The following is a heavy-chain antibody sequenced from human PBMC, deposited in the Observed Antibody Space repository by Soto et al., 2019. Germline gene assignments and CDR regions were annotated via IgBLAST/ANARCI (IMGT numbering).Heavy chain of an antibody. Sequence: GSLRISCAASVFSLRDYYMTWIRQAPGKGLELLSYISPGGDIIKYADPVKGRFIISRDNAKNSLYLHMNSLRAEDTAVYYCTRDPRMTDFWGQGTLVTVSS. CDR3: TRDPRMTDF. CDR1: VFSLRDYY. V-gene: IGHV3-11*01. J-gene: IGHJ4*02. CDR2: ISPGGDII.